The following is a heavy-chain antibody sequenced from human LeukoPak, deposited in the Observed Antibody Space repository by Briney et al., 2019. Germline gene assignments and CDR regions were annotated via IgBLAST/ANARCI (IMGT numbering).Heavy chain of an antibody. CDR3: ARTTGYSSSWHDY. CDR1: GVSISGHY. D-gene: IGHD6-13*01. V-gene: IGHV4-59*11. J-gene: IGHJ4*02. Sequence: SETLSLTCTVSGVSISGHYWTWIQQPPGKGLEWIGYIYYSGSTSYNPSLKSRVTMSLYTSKNQFSLKLSSVTAADTAVYYCARTTGYSSSWHDYWGQGILVTISS. CDR2: IYYSGST.